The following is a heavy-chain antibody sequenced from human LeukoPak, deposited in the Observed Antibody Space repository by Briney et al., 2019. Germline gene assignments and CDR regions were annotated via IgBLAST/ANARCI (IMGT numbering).Heavy chain of an antibody. CDR3: ARENTYYYGSGSYLDYYYYMDV. CDR1: GYTFTGYY. Sequence: ASVKVSCKASGYTFTGYYMHWVRQAPGQGLEWMGWINPNSGGTNYAQKFQGRVTMTRDTSISTAYMELSRLRSEDMAVYYCARENTYYYGSGSYLDYYYYMDVWGKGTTVTVSS. J-gene: IGHJ6*03. D-gene: IGHD3-10*01. V-gene: IGHV1-2*02. CDR2: INPNSGGT.